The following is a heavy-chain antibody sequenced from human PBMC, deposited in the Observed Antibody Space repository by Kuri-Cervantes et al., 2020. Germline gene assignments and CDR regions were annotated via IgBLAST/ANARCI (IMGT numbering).Heavy chain of an antibody. CDR3: ARDLEGYFMRWYYYYMDV. CDR2: ISTHNGDT. J-gene: IGHJ6*03. CDR1: GYIFTSYG. V-gene: IGHV1-18*01. D-gene: IGHD2/OR15-2a*01. Sequence: ASVKVSCKASGYIFTSYGISWVRQAPGQGPEWMGWISTHNGDTNYAQKLQGRVTMTTDTSTSTAYMELRSLRSDDTAVYYCARDLEGYFMRWYYYYMDVWGKGTTVTVSS.